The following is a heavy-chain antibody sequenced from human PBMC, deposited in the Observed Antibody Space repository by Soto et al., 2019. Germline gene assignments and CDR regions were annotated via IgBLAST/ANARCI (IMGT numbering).Heavy chain of an antibody. Sequence: QVQLVESGGGLVKPGGSLRLSCAASGFTFSDYYMNWIRQAPGKGLEWVSFIRGSGTAVYYAASVKGRFTVSRDNAKNSLSLQMNSLRAEDTAVYYCARDRLDDGGHRGKDYWGQGTLVTVSS. V-gene: IGHV3-11*01. CDR3: ARDRLDDGGHRGKDY. D-gene: IGHD4-17*01. J-gene: IGHJ4*02. CDR2: IRGSGTAV. CDR1: GFTFSDYY.